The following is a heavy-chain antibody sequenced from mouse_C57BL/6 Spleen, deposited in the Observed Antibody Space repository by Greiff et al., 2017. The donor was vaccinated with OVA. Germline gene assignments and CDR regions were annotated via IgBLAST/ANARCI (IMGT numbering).Heavy chain of an antibody. CDR2: INYDGSST. Sequence: EVKLVESEGGLVQPGSSMKLSCTASGFTFSDYYMAWVRQVPEKGLEWVANINYDGSSTYYLDSLKSRFIISRDNAKNILYLQMSSLKSEDTATYYCARDPGYWYFDVWGTGTTVTVSS. V-gene: IGHV5-16*01. J-gene: IGHJ1*03. CDR1: GFTFSDYY. CDR3: ARDPGYWYFDV.